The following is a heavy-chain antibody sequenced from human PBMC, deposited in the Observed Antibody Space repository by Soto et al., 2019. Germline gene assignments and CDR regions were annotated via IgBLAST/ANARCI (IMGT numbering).Heavy chain of an antibody. J-gene: IGHJ3*02. CDR3: ARAPGPFDI. V-gene: IGHV3-72*01. Sequence: EVQLVESGGGLVQPGGSLRLSCAVSGFTLSDYYMEWVRQAPGKGLEWIGRTRNKDNSYTTEYAASVKGRFTISRDDLENSVYLQMNSLKTEDTAVYYCARAPGPFDIWGQGTMVTVSS. CDR2: TRNKDNSYTT. CDR1: GFTLSDYY.